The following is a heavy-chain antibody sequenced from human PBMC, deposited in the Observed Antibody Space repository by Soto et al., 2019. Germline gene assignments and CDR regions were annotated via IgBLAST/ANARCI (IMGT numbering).Heavy chain of an antibody. CDR1: GYTFTGYA. J-gene: IGHJ4*02. CDR2: INAGNGNT. D-gene: IGHD6-25*01. V-gene: IGHV1-3*05. CDR3: ARAVAAAADFDY. Sequence: QVQLVQSGAEEKKPGASVKVSCKASGYTFTGYAMHWVRQAPGQRLEWMGWINAGNGNTKYSQKFQGRVTITRDTSASTAYMELSSLRSEDTAVYYCARAVAAAADFDYWGLGTLVTVSS.